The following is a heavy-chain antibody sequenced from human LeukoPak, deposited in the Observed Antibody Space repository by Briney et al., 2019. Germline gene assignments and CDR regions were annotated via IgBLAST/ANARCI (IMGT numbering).Heavy chain of an antibody. CDR3: ARDGRGHWDTSRWYLGNWFDP. CDR1: DYTFTSYG. V-gene: IGHV1-18*01. J-gene: IGHJ5*02. CDR2: ISTYDANT. D-gene: IGHD6-13*01. Sequence: GASVKVSCKPSDYTFTSYGVNWVRQSPGQGLEWMGWISTYDANTGYAQKLQGRVTMTTDTSTSTAYMEVRSLRSDDTAVYYCARDGRGHWDTSRWYLGNWFDPWGQGTLVTVSS.